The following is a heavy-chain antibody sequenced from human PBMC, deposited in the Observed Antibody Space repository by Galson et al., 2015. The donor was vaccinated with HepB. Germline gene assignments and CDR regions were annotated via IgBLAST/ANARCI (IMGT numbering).Heavy chain of an antibody. CDR1: GFTFSYYA. D-gene: IGHD6-19*01. V-gene: IGHV3-23*01. J-gene: IGHJ4*02. CDR3: AKVFPEKTDGWYRQALYYFDS. CDR2: ITPSGDNT. Sequence: SLRLSCAASGFTFSYYAMSWVRQAPGKGLEWISAITPSGDNTYSADSMKGRSTISRDSSRNTLSLQMNNLRADDTAIYFCAKVFPEKTDGWYRQALYYFDSWGQGTRVTVSS.